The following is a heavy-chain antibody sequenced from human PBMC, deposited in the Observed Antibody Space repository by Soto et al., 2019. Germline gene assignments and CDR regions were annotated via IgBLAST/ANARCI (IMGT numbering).Heavy chain of an antibody. CDR2: ISPICGTA. V-gene: IGHV1-69*06. J-gene: IGHJ6*02. D-gene: IGHD4-17*01. Sequence: QVQLVQSGAEVKKPWSSVTVSCKASGVTFSSYAISWVRQAPGPGHEWMGGISPICGTANYAQKFQGRVTITADKSTSTAYLELSSLRAEDTAVYYCASGALRPKSYYYGMYVWGQGTTVTVS. CDR3: ASGALRPKSYYYGMYV. CDR1: GVTFSSYA.